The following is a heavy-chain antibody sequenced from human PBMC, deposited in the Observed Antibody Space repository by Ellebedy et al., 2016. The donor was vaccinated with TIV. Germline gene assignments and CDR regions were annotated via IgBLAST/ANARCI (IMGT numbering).Heavy chain of an antibody. V-gene: IGHV4-30-2*01. CDR1: NGSIVSGGYS. J-gene: IGHJ4*02. CDR2: SYPSGNT. Sequence: SETLSLTXGVSNGSIVSGGYSWRWIRQLPGMGLAWIGNSYPSGNTFYNSSLKTRVTMSVDRSKNQFSLRLSSVTAADTAVYYCARYAFGSGSFDYWGQGILVTVSS. CDR3: ARYAFGSGSFDY. D-gene: IGHD3-10*01.